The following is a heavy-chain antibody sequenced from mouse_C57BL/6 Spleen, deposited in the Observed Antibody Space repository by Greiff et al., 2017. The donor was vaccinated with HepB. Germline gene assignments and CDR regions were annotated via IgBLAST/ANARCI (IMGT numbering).Heavy chain of an antibody. Sequence: QVQLQQPGAELVKPGASVKLSCKASGYTFTSYWMQWVKQRPGQGLEWIGEIDPSDSYTNYNQKFKGKATLTVDTSSSTAYMQLSSLTSEDSAVYYGARRNYGSSPQFDYWGQGTTLTVSS. CDR2: IDPSDSYT. V-gene: IGHV1-50*01. CDR1: GYTFTSYW. D-gene: IGHD1-1*01. CDR3: ARRNYGSSPQFDY. J-gene: IGHJ2*01.